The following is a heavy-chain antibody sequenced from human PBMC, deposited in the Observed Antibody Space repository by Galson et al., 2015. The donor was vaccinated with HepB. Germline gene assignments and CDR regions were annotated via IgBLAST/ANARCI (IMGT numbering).Heavy chain of an antibody. Sequence: SVKVSRKASGYTFTGYYMHWVRQAPGQGLEWMGWINPNSGGTNYAQKFQGRVTMTRDTSISTAYMELSRLRSDDTAVYYCARDLGSGSYEHYYHGMDVWGQGTTVTVSS. D-gene: IGHD3-10*01. V-gene: IGHV1-2*02. CDR1: GYTFTGYY. CDR3: ARDLGSGSYEHYYHGMDV. J-gene: IGHJ6*02. CDR2: INPNSGGT.